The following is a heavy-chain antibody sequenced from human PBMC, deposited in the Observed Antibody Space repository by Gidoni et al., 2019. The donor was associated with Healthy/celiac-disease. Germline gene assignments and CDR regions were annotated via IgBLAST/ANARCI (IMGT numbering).Heavy chain of an antibody. CDR2: IYYSGST. V-gene: IGHV4-59*01. D-gene: IGHD3-16*01. Sequence: QVQLQESGPGLAKPSETLSLTCTVSGGSSSSYYWSWTRQPPGKGLEWIGYIYYSGSTNYHPSLKSRVTISVDTSKNQFSLKLSSVTAADTAVYYCARGALGGALGFDPWGQGTLVTVSS. CDR3: ARGALGGALGFDP. CDR1: GGSSSSYY. J-gene: IGHJ5*02.